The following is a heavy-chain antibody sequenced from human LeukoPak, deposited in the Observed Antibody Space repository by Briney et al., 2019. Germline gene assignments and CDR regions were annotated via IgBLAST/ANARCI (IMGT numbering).Heavy chain of an antibody. CDR1: GGTFSSYA. D-gene: IGHD3-22*01. V-gene: IGHV1-69*05. CDR3: ATYYYDSRGYYYPNWFDP. Sequence: ASVKVSCKASGGTFSSYAISWVRQAPGQGLEWMGRIIPIFGTANYAQKFQGRVTITTDESTSTAYMELSSLRSEDTAVYYCATYYYDSRGYYYPNWFDPWGQGTLVTVSS. J-gene: IGHJ5*02. CDR2: IIPIFGTA.